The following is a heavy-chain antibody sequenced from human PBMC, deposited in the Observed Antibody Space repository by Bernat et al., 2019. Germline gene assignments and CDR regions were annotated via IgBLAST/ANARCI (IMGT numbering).Heavy chain of an antibody. V-gene: IGHV3-9*01. J-gene: IGHJ4*02. CDR1: GFTFDDYA. D-gene: IGHD1-7*01. CDR3: AKDRNWDSACDY. Sequence: EVQLVESGGGLVQPGRSLRLSCAASGFTFDDYAMHWVRQAPGKGLEWVSGISWNSGSIGYADSVKGRFTISRDNAKNSLYLQMNSLRAEDTALYYCAKDRNWDSACDYWGQGALVTVSS. CDR2: ISWNSGSI.